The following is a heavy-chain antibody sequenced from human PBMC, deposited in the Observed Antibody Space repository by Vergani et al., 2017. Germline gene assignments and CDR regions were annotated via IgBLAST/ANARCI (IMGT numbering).Heavy chain of an antibody. CDR2: ISSNGGST. Sequence: VQLVESGGGLVQPGGSLRLSCSASGFTFSSYAMHWVRQAPGKGLEYVSAISSNGGSTYYADSVKGRFTISRDNSKNTLYLQMNSLRAEDTAVYYCARDLDIVATTGNDYWGQGTLVTVSS. CDR3: ARDLDIVATTGNDY. CDR1: GFTFSSYA. V-gene: IGHV3-64*04. D-gene: IGHD5-12*01. J-gene: IGHJ4*02.